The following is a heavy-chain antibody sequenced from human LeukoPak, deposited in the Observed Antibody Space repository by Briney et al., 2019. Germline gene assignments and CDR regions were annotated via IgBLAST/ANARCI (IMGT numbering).Heavy chain of an antibody. Sequence: ASVKVSCKASGYTFTSYYMHWVRQAPGQGLEWMGIINPSGGSTSYAQKFQGRVTMTRDTSTSTVYMELSSLRSEDTAVYYCASTPGGYCSSTSCSYNWFDPWGQGTLVTVPS. CDR2: INPSGGST. CDR3: ASTPGGYCSSTSCSYNWFDP. CDR1: GYTFTSYY. V-gene: IGHV1-46*01. D-gene: IGHD2-2*01. J-gene: IGHJ5*02.